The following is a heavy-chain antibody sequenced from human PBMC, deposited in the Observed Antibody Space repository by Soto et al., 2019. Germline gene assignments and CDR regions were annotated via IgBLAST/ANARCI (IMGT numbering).Heavy chain of an antibody. Sequence: QLQLQESGSGLVKPSQTLSLTCAVSGGSISSGGYSWSWIRQPPGKGLEWIGYIYHSGSTYYNPSRKSRVTISVDRSKNQISLKLSSVTAADTAVYYCARDSGYGDYPFYYGMDVWGQGTTVTVSS. V-gene: IGHV4-30-2*01. CDR1: GGSISSGGYS. J-gene: IGHJ6*02. D-gene: IGHD4-17*01. CDR3: ARDSGYGDYPFYYGMDV. CDR2: IYHSGST.